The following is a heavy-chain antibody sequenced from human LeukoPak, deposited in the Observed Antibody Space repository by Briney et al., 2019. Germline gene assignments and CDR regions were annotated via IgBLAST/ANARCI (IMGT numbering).Heavy chain of an antibody. J-gene: IGHJ4*02. CDR3: SRQYGYSGYDSGYIYGSDY. CDR2: VRSKTFGATT. CDR1: GFSFGDYA. V-gene: IGHV3-49*04. Sequence: PGRSLRLSCTTSGFSFGDYALSWVRQAPGKGLEWVGLVRSKTFGATTAYAASVKGRFTISRDDSKSTAYLQMNSLKTEDSAVYYCSRQYGYSGYDSGYIYGSDYWGQGTLVTVSS. D-gene: IGHD5-12*01.